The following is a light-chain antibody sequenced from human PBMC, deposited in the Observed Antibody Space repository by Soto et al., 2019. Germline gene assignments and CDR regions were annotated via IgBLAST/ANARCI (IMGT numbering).Light chain of an antibody. Sequence: EMVLTQSPATLSVSPGERATLSCRASQSVSSNLAWYQHKPGQPPRLLIYGASTRATGIPARFSGSGSGTGFTLTISSLQSEDFAVYYCQHYNTWPRTFGQGTKVDIK. J-gene: IGKJ1*01. CDR1: QSVSSN. CDR2: GAS. V-gene: IGKV3-15*01. CDR3: QHYNTWPRT.